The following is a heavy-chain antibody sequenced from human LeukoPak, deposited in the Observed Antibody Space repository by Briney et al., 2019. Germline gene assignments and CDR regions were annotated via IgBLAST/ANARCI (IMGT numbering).Heavy chain of an antibody. V-gene: IGHV4-59*01. CDR1: GGSIGSYY. CDR3: ARDLRDIAVAGTQGIMDV. Sequence: SETLSLTCTVSGGSIGSYYWSWIRQPPGKGLEWIGYIYYSGSTNYNPSLKSRVTISVDTSKNQFSLKLSSVTAADTAVYYCARDLRDIAVAGTQGIMDVWGKGTTVTISS. CDR2: IYYSGST. D-gene: IGHD6-19*01. J-gene: IGHJ6*03.